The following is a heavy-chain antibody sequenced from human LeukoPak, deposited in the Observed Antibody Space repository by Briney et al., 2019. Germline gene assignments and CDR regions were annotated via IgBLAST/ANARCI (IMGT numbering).Heavy chain of an antibody. J-gene: IGHJ4*02. V-gene: IGHV4-4*07. CDR2: IYTSGST. CDR1: GGFISSYY. Sequence: SETLSLTCTVSGGFISSYYWSWIRQPAGKGLEWIGRIYTSGSTNYNPSLKSRVTMSVDTSKNQFSLKLSSVTAADTAVYYCVTGTAKYYFDYWGQGTLVTVSS. D-gene: IGHD1-7*01. CDR3: VTGTAKYYFDY.